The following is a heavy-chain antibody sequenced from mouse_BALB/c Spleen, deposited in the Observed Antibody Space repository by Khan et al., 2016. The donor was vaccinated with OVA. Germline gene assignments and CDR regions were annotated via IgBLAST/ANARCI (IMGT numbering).Heavy chain of an antibody. CDR1: GFTFTNYG. D-gene: IGHD2-14*01. V-gene: IGHV9-3-1*01. CDR2: INTYTGEP. CDR3: ARVGYNGTMDF. Sequence: QIQLVQSGPELKKPGETVQISCKASGFTFTNYGMNWVRQAPGKGLKWMGGINTYTGEPTFTDDFKGRFAFSLETSASTAYLQINSLKNEDTATYFCARVGYNGTMDFWGQGTSVTVSS. J-gene: IGHJ4*01.